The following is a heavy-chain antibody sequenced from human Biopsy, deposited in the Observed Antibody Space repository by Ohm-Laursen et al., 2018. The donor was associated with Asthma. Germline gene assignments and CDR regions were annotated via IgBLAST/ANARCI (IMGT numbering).Heavy chain of an antibody. V-gene: IGHV1-18*01. D-gene: IGHD3-22*01. J-gene: IGHJ6*02. CDR2: ISVYNGNT. Sequence: ASVTASCKTSAYTFNSAGITWVRQAPGQGLEWMGWISVYNGNTKVAQKLQDRVTMITDTSTSTAYMELRSLRSDDTAVYFCARAGDYSHYEGIDVWGQGTTVTVS. CDR3: ARAGDYSHYEGIDV. CDR1: AYTFNSAG.